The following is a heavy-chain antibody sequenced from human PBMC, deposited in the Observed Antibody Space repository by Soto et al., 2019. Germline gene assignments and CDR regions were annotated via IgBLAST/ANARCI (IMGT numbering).Heavy chain of an antibody. D-gene: IGHD2-15*01. V-gene: IGHV3-23*01. CDR1: GFSFRNFA. CDR3: AKGGSPYFNDDPFDI. J-gene: IGHJ3*02. CDR2: ISDTGSHI. Sequence: EVQLLESGGGLVQPGGSLRLSCVAPGFSFRNFAMSWIRQAPGKGLEWISGISDTGSHIYYADSVRGRFSISRDNPKITLYLQMNSLRVNATAVYYCAKGGSPYFNDDPFDIWGQGTMVTVSS.